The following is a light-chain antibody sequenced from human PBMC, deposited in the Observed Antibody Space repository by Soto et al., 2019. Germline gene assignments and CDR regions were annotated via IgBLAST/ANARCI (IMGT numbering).Light chain of an antibody. V-gene: IGLV2-14*01. J-gene: IGLJ1*01. CDR3: SSYTSSRPYV. Sequence: QSVLTQPASVSGSPGQSITISCTGTSSDVGGYNYVSWYQQHPGKAPKFLIYEVSNRPSGVSNRFSGSKSGNTASLTISGLQAEDAADYSCSSYTSSRPYVFGTGTTVTVL. CDR1: SSDVGGYNY. CDR2: EVS.